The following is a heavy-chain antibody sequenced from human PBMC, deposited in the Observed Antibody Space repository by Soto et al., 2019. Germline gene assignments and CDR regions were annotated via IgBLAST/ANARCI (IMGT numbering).Heavy chain of an antibody. Sequence: PVGSLRLSCAASGFTFSNAWMSWVRQAPGKGLEWVGRIKSKTDGGTTDYAAPVKGRFTISRDDSKNTLYLQMNSLKTEDTAVYYCTTDMGYSGYDYGGGAYYFDYWGQGTLVTVSS. CDR2: IKSKTDGGTT. V-gene: IGHV3-15*01. CDR3: TTDMGYSGYDYGGGAYYFDY. J-gene: IGHJ4*02. D-gene: IGHD5-12*01. CDR1: GFTFSNAW.